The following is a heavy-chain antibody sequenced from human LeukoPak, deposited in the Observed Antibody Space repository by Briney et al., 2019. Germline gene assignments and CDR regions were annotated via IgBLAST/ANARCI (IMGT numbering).Heavy chain of an antibody. V-gene: IGHV4-39*01. D-gene: IGHD2-8*01. CDR3: ARLRGLVYYFDY. CDR2: IYYSWST. Sequence: SETLSLTCTVSGGSISSSSYYWGWIRQPPGKGLEWIGSIYYSWSTYYNPSLKSRVTISVDTSKNQFSLKLSSVTAADTAVYYCARLRGLVYYFDYWGQGTLVTVSS. CDR1: GGSISSSSYY. J-gene: IGHJ4*02.